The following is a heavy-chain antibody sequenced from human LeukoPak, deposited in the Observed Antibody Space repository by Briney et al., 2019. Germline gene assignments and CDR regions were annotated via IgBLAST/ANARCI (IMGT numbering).Heavy chain of an antibody. CDR1: GDSVNSGAYY. J-gene: IGHJ4*02. CDR2: IYPLETT. Sequence: PSETLSLTCTVSGDSVNSGAYYWSWLRQPAGKEPEWIGRIYPLETTNYNPSLKSRVAISVDTSKNQFSLKLSSVTAVDTAVYYCARVKTYYYDSSGYFSGGLDYWGQGTLVTVSS. V-gene: IGHV4-61*10. CDR3: ARVKTYYYDSSGYFSGGLDY. D-gene: IGHD3-22*01.